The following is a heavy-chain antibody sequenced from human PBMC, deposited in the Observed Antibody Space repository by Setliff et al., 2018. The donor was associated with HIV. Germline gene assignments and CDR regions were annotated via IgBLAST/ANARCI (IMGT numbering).Heavy chain of an antibody. D-gene: IGHD3-10*01. CDR3: ARRGSGFFHYYYYMDV. V-gene: IGHV4-39*07. CDR1: GVSVNNDDDY. J-gene: IGHJ6*03. Sequence: ETLSLTCAVSGVSVNNDDDYWGWIRQPPGKGLEWIAIIHQSGTAHKRPSLKSRVTISVDTSKNQFSLKLSSVTAADTAVYYCARRGSGFFHYYYYMDVWGKGTTVTVSS. CDR2: IHQSGTA.